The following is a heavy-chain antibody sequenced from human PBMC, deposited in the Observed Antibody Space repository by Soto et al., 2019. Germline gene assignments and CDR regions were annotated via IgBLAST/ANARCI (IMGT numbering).Heavy chain of an antibody. CDR1: GFTFSSYA. V-gene: IGHV3-30*04. CDR3: AKVLSGYDFDY. CDR2: ISYDGSNK. Sequence: QVQLVESGGGVVQPGRSLRLSCAASGFTFSSYAMHWVRQAPGKGLEWVAVISYDGSNKYYADSVKGRFTISRDNSKNTLYLQMNSLRAEDTAVYYCAKVLSGYDFDYWGQGTLVTVSS. D-gene: IGHD5-12*01. J-gene: IGHJ4*02.